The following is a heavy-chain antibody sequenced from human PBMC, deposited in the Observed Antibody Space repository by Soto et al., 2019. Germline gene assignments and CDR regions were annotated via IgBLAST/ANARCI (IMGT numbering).Heavy chain of an antibody. CDR1: GYPVTAYY. V-gene: IGHV1-2*02. CDR3: ARGGGVGVAGSAAFDM. CDR2: INPATGAA. D-gene: IGHD3-3*01. Sequence: QLHLVQSGAVVKKPGASVTVSCSASGYPVTAYYMHWVRQAPGRGLEWMGGINPATGAAKYTQTFQGRGTMTRDPSTSTVFMELSGLTSDDTAVFYCARGGGVGVAGSAAFDMWGQGTLVTVSS. J-gene: IGHJ3*02.